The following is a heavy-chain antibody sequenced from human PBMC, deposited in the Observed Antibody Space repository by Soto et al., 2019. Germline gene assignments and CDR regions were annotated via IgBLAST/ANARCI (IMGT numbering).Heavy chain of an antibody. CDR1: GFTFSDYY. CDR2: ISSSGSTI. D-gene: IGHD6-6*01. CDR3: ARAGDPLSIAAQWSAFDP. J-gene: IGHJ5*02. V-gene: IGHV3-11*01. Sequence: PGGSLRLSCAASGFTFSDYYMSWIRQAPGKGLEWVSYISSSGSTIYYADSVKGRFTISRDNAKNSLYLQMNSLRAEDTAVYYCARAGDPLSIAAQWSAFDPWGQGTLVTVSS.